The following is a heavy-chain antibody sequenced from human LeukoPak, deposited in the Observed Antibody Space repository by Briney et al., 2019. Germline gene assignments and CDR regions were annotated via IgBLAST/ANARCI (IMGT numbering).Heavy chain of an antibody. V-gene: IGHV3-7*01. Sequence: GALRLSCTASVCIFSSYWMSWVRQAPWKGLEWVANIKQDGSEKDYVDSAKGRFTISRDNPKNSLHLQMNSLRAEDTAVYYCARYCGGECYGMDVWGQGTTVTVSS. CDR3: ARYCGGECYGMDV. J-gene: IGHJ6*02. CDR2: IKQDGSEK. CDR1: VCIFSSYW. D-gene: IGHD2-21*01.